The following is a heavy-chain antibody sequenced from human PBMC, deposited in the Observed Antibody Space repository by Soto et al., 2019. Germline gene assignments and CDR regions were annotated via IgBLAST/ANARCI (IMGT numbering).Heavy chain of an antibody. V-gene: IGHV3-23*01. D-gene: IGHD3-22*01. CDR3: AKARYYDSTGYLYYFDY. CDR1: GFSFSNYA. Sequence: GGSLRLSCAASGFSFSNYAMSWVRQAPGKGLEWVSSITGSGDYTYYADSVKGRFTISRDNSKNTLYLQMNSLRAEDTAVYYCAKARYYDSTGYLYYFDYWGQGXLVTVSS. CDR2: ITGSGDYT. J-gene: IGHJ4*02.